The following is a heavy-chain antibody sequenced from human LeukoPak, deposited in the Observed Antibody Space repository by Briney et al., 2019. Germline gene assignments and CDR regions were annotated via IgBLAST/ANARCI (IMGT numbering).Heavy chain of an antibody. CDR2: IYTSGST. J-gene: IGHJ3*02. CDR1: GGSISSYY. D-gene: IGHD2-21*02. CDR3: ARLPGGDSSSVVAFDI. Sequence: SETLSLTCTVSGGSISSYYWNWIRQPAGEGLEWIGRIYTSGSTNYNPSLKSRVTMSLDTSKNQFSLKLSSVTAADTAVYYCARLPGGDSSSVVAFDIWGQGTMVTVSS. V-gene: IGHV4-4*07.